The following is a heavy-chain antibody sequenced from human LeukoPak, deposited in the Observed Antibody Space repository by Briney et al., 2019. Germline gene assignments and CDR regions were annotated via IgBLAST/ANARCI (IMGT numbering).Heavy chain of an antibody. D-gene: IGHD1-26*01. V-gene: IGHV4-59*08. Sequence: PSETLSLTCTVSVGSISRYYWSWIRPPAGKGLEWIGYIYSAGSTNSNPSLKSRITISVDTSRNEFSLRLASVTAADTAVYYCARHESAVGALFYWGQGSLVTVSS. CDR2: IYSAGST. CDR3: ARHESAVGALFY. J-gene: IGHJ4*02. CDR1: VGSISRYY.